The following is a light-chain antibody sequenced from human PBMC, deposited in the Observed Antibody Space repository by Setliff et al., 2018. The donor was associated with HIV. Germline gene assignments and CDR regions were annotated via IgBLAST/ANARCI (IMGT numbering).Light chain of an antibody. CDR1: NIGSES. Sequence: SYELTQPPSVSVAPGKTARITCGGNNIGSESVHWYQQKPGQAPVLVVYDDNDRPSGIPERFSGSNSGNTATLTISRVEAGDEADYYCQVWDGSSDHHVFGTGTKVTVL. CDR2: DDN. J-gene: IGLJ1*01. V-gene: IGLV3-21*03. CDR3: QVWDGSSDHHV.